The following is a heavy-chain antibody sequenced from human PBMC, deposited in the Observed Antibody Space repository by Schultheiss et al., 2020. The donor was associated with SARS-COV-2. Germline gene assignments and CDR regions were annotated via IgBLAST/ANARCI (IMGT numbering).Heavy chain of an antibody. D-gene: IGHD1-26*01. CDR1: GFTFSDAW. Sequence: GGSLRLSCAASGFTFSDAWMTWVRQAPGKGLEWFGRIKSKTDGGTTDYAAPVKGRFTISRDDAKNTLYLQMNSLRAEDTAVYYCAKGGSYDGIDYWGQGALITVSS. CDR3: AKGGSYDGIDY. J-gene: IGHJ4*02. CDR2: IKSKTDGGTT. V-gene: IGHV3-15*01.